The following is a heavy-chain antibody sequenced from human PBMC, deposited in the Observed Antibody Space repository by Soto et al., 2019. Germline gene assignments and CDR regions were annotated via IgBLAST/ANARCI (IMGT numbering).Heavy chain of an antibody. Sequence: SGPTLVNPTQTLTLTCTFSGFSLSTSGMCVSWIRRPPGKALEWLARIDWDDDKYYSTSLKTRLTISKDTSKNQVVLTMTNMDPVDTATYYCARELGYCSGGSCYCGWFDPWGQGTLVTVSS. CDR1: GFSLSTSGMC. CDR2: IDWDDDK. CDR3: ARELGYCSGGSCYCGWFDP. D-gene: IGHD2-15*01. J-gene: IGHJ5*02. V-gene: IGHV2-70*11.